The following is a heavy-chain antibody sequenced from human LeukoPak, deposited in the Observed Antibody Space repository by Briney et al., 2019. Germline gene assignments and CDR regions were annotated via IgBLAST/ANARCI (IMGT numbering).Heavy chain of an antibody. Sequence: GGSLRLSCAASGFTFSTYGMHWVRQAPGKGLEWVAFITYDGNSGYYAASLKGRFTISRDNSKNTLFLQMNSLRAEDTAVYYCAKRRGLELLYYYYMDVWGKGTTVTVSS. D-gene: IGHD1-7*01. CDR3: AKRRGLELLYYYYMDV. CDR2: ITYDGNSG. J-gene: IGHJ6*03. CDR1: GFTFSTYG. V-gene: IGHV3-30*02.